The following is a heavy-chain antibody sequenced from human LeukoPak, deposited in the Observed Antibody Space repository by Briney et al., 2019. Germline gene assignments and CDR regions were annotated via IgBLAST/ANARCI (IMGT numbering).Heavy chain of an antibody. J-gene: IGHJ6*02. CDR1: GFTFSSYA. V-gene: IGHV3-23*01. D-gene: IGHD1-26*01. Sequence: GGSLRLSCAASGFTFSSYAMSWVRQAPGKGLEWVSAISGSGGSTYYADSVKGRFTISRDNSKNTLYLQMNSLRAEDTAVYYCAKAVGYYYYYGMDVWGQGTTVTVS. CDR3: AKAVGYYYYYGMDV. CDR2: ISGSGGST.